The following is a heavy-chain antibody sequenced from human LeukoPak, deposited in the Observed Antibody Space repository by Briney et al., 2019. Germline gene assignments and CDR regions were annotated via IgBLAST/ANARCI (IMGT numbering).Heavy chain of an antibody. J-gene: IGHJ4*02. D-gene: IGHD5-18*01. CDR1: GFTVSSNY. V-gene: IGHV3-66*01. CDR2: IYSGGST. CDR3: ARSGYSYDSDY. Sequence: GGCLRLSCAASGFTVSSNYMSWVRQAPGKGLEWVSIIYSGGSTYYADSVKGRFTISRDNSKNTLYLQMNSLRAEDTAVYYCARSGYSYDSDYWGQGTLVTVSS.